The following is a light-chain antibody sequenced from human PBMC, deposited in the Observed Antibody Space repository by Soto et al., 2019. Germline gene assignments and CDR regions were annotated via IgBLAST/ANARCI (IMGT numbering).Light chain of an antibody. V-gene: IGKV3-11*01. CDR2: DAS. CDR3: QHRSIWPVS. J-gene: IGKJ5*01. Sequence: EIVLTQSPGTLSLSPGERSTLSCSASQSVSSNYLAWYQQKPGQAPRLLIFDASNRATGIPARFSGSGSGTDFTLTISSLEPEDFAVYYCQHRSIWPVSFGQGTRLEI. CDR1: QSVSSNY.